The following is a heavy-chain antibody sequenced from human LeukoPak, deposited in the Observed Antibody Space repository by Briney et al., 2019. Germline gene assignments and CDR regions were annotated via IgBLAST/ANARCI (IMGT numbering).Heavy chain of an antibody. CDR2: IWYDGSNK. J-gene: IGHJ4*02. Sequence: GGSLRLSCAASGFTFSNHGMHWVRQAPGKGPEWVALIWYDGSNKYYGDSVKGRFTISRDNAKNSLYPQMNSLRAEDTAVYYCARGAEAGRSKSYYLEYWGQGTLVTVSS. CDR3: ARGAEAGRSKSYYLEY. CDR1: GFTFSNHG. D-gene: IGHD6-13*01. V-gene: IGHV3-33*01.